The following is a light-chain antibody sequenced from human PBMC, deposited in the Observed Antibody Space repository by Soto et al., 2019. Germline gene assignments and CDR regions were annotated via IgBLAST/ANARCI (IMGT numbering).Light chain of an antibody. CDR3: SSYAGRDICV. CDR2: EVT. CDR1: SVDINY. V-gene: IGLV2-8*01. Sequence: QSALTQPPSASGSRGQSVTISCTGTSVDINYVSWFQQHPGKAPKLIICEVTKRPSGVPDRFSGSKSANTASLTVSGLQDDDEADYYCSSYAGRDICVFGGGTKVTVL. J-gene: IGLJ3*02.